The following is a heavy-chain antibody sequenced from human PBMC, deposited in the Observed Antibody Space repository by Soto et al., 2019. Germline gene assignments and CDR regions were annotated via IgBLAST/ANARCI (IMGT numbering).Heavy chain of an antibody. V-gene: IGHV4-31*03. CDR3: ARDYGLLWFGASPFGYYGMDV. D-gene: IGHD3-10*01. CDR1: GGSISSGGYY. J-gene: IGHJ6*02. Sequence: SETLSLTCTVSGGSISSGGYYWSWIRQHPGKGLEGIGYIYYSGSTYYNPSLKSRVTISVDTSKNQFSLKLSSVTAADTAVYYCARDYGLLWFGASPFGYYGMDVWGQGTTVTVSS. CDR2: IYYSGST.